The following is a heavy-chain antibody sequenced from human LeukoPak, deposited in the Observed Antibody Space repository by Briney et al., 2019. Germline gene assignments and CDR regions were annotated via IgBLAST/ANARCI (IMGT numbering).Heavy chain of an antibody. CDR3: ARDYYDSSGYWAY. V-gene: IGHV3-66*01. Sequence: GGSLRLSCTASGFTFSSYSMNWVRQAPGKGLEWVSVIYSGGSTYYADSVKGRFIVSRDSSKNTLYLQMNSLRVEDTAVYYCARDYYDSSGYWAYWGQGTLVTVSS. CDR1: GFTFSSYS. D-gene: IGHD3-22*01. CDR2: IYSGGST. J-gene: IGHJ4*02.